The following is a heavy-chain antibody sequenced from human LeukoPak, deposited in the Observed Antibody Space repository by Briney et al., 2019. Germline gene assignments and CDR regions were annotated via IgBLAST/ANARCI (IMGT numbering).Heavy chain of an antibody. Sequence: ASVKVPCRASGYTFTGYYMHWVRQAPGQGLEWMGWINPNSGGTNYAQKFQGRVAMTRDTSISTAYMELSRLRSDDTAVYYCARVLEVTPEKLSLDYWGQGTLVTVSS. CDR1: GYTFTGYY. CDR3: ARVLEVTPEKLSLDY. D-gene: IGHD1-14*01. V-gene: IGHV1-2*02. J-gene: IGHJ4*02. CDR2: INPNSGGT.